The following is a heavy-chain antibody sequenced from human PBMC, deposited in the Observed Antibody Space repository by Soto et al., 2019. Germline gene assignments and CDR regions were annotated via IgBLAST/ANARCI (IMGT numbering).Heavy chain of an antibody. V-gene: IGHV4-31*02. CDR3: VRYSGNGSSGYWHYLGI. CDR1: DCTIRGVGGY. CDR2: IYYSGST. D-gene: IGHD3-22*01. Sequence: ADCTIRGVGGYWSRQRRHPGKGLEWIGYIYYSGSTYYNPSLKSRVTISVDTSKNQFSLKLSSVTAADTAVYYCVRYSGNGSSGYWHYLGIRGQGTLVT. J-gene: IGHJ4*03.